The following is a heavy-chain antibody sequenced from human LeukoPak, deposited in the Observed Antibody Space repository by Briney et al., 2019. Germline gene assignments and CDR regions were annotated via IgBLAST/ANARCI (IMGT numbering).Heavy chain of an antibody. CDR3: AREGDGYKIYYYYYYMDV. V-gene: IGHV4-39*07. CDR1: DGSISSSSYY. J-gene: IGHJ6*03. CDR2: IYYSGST. D-gene: IGHD5-24*01. Sequence: SQTLSLTCTVSDGSISSSSYYWGWIRQPPGKGLEWIGSIYYSGSTYYNPSLKSRVTISVDTSKNQFSLKLSSVTAADTAVYYCAREGDGYKIYYYYYYMDVWGKGTTVTVSS.